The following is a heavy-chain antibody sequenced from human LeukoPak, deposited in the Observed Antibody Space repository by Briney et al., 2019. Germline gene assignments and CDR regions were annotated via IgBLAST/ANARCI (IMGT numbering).Heavy chain of an antibody. J-gene: IGHJ4*02. CDR1: GYTFTNYG. Sequence: ASVKVSCKASGYTFTNYGVTWVRQAPGQGLEWMGWISAYNGNTDYAQKLQGRVTMTTDTSTSTAYMELRSLGSDDTAVYYCARVLRFAPYYFDYWGQGALVTVSS. CDR2: ISAYNGNT. V-gene: IGHV1-18*01. D-gene: IGHD3-3*01. CDR3: ARVLRFAPYYFDY.